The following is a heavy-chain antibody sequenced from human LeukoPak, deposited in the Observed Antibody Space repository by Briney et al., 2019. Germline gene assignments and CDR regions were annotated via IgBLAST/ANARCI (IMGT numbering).Heavy chain of an antibody. CDR3: AKFAQRYCSGGSCHPFDY. Sequence: PGGPLRLSYGASGLTFSSYGMRVLRPAREKGLELVSTITGSGGTTYYPHPVKGRFTISRENSKNTLHLQMNSLRAEDTAAYYCAKFAQRYCSGGSCHPFDYWGQGTLVTVSS. V-gene: IGHV3-23*01. J-gene: IGHJ4*02. D-gene: IGHD2-15*01. CDR1: GLTFSSYG. CDR2: ITGSGGTT.